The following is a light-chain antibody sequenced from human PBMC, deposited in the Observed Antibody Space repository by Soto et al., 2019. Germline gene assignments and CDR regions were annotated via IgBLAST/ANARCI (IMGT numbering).Light chain of an antibody. CDR1: DIETKS. CDR3: QVWDRPTDLV. Sequence: SYELTQPPSVSVDPGKTAIITCGGNDIETKSVHWYQQKAGQAPVLVMSFDSDRPSGIPGRFSGSNSGNTASLTITRAEDGDEADYYCQVWDRPTDLVFGGGTKLTVL. V-gene: IGLV3-21*01. CDR2: FDS. J-gene: IGLJ2*01.